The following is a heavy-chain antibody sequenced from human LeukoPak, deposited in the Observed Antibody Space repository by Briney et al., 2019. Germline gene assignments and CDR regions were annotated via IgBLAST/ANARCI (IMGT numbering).Heavy chain of an antibody. CDR2: ISSRSTYI. CDR3: ARDSSLYY. Sequence: GGSLRLSCADSGFTFSSYNMNWVCQAPGKGLEWVSSISSRSTYIYYADSVKGRFTISRDNAKNSLYLQMNSVGAEDTAVYYCARDSSLYYWGQGTLVTVSS. J-gene: IGHJ4*02. CDR1: GFTFSSYN. D-gene: IGHD2-15*01. V-gene: IGHV3-21*01.